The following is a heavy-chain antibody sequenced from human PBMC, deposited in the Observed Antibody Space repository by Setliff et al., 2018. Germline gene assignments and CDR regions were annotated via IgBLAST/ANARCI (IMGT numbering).Heavy chain of an antibody. CDR1: GGSFSNYA. CDR2: IIPIYGST. V-gene: IGHV1-69*13. Sequence: SVKVSCKASGGSFSNYAIIWVRQAPGQGPEWMGGIIPIYGSTNNAEKFQGRVTFSADESMGTVYMELSSLTSADTALYYCARDALYDSNDRNSYYGNWLDPWGQGTRVTVSS. D-gene: IGHD3-22*01. J-gene: IGHJ5*02. CDR3: ARDALYDSNDRNSYYGNWLDP.